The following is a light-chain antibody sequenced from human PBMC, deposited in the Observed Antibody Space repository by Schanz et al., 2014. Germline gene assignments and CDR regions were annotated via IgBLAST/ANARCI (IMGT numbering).Light chain of an antibody. CDR3: SSYTTTYTPSWV. J-gene: IGLJ3*02. Sequence: QSALTQPASVSGSPGQSITISCTGTSSDVGGYNYVSWYQQHPGKAPKLMIYDVTNRPSGVSNRFSGSKSGNTASLTISGLQAEDEADYYCSSYTTTYTPSWVFGGGTKVTVL. CDR1: SSDVGGYNY. CDR2: DVT. V-gene: IGLV2-14*01.